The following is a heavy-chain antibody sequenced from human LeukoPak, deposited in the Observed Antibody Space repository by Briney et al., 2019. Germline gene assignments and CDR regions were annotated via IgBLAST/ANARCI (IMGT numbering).Heavy chain of an antibody. J-gene: IGHJ4*02. V-gene: IGHV1-69*13. CDR3: ARESGYSYGSLDY. CDR2: IIPIFGTA. CDR1: GGTFSSYA. Sequence: SVKVSCKASGGTFSSYAISWVRQAPGQGLEWMGGIIPIFGTANYAQKFQGRVTITADESTSTAYMELSSLRSEGTAVYYCARESGYSYGSLDYWGQGTLVTVSS. D-gene: IGHD5-18*01.